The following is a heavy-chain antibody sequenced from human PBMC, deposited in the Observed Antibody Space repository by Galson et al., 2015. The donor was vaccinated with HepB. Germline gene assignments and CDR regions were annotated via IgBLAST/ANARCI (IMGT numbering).Heavy chain of an antibody. J-gene: IGHJ4*02. CDR3: ARDISSGWIDY. CDR2: IIPILGIA. Sequence: SVKVSCKASGGTFSSYTISWVRQAPGQGLEWMGRIIPILGIANYAQKFQGRVTITADKSTSTAYMEVSSLRSEDTAVYYCARDISSGWIDYRGQGTLVTVSS. V-gene: IGHV1-69*02. D-gene: IGHD6-19*01. CDR1: GGTFSSYT.